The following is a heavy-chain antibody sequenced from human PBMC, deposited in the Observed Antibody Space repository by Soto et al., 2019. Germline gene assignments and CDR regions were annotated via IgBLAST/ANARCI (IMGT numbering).Heavy chain of an antibody. CDR2: IFPAAFDT. CDR1: GYSFISYW. Sequence: PGESLKISCKGSGYSFISYWIAWVRQRPGKGLEWMGSIFPAAFDTRYSPSFQGQVTISVDTSISTAYLQWGRLEASDTAIYYCARQYYYDSSAYPNWGQGTQVTVSS. J-gene: IGHJ4*02. D-gene: IGHD3-22*01. CDR3: ARQYYYDSSAYPN. V-gene: IGHV5-51*01.